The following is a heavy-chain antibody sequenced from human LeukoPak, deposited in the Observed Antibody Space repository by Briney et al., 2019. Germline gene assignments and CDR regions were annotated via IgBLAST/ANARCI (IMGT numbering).Heavy chain of an antibody. Sequence: GGSLRLSCAASGFTFSSYSMNWVRQAPGKGLEWVSSISSGSSYIYYADSVKGRFTISRDNAKNSLFLQMNSLRAEDTAVYYCTSDASTSWRSDYWGQGTLATVSS. CDR3: TSDASTSWRSDY. D-gene: IGHD5/OR15-5a*01. CDR1: GFTFSSYS. V-gene: IGHV3-21*01. J-gene: IGHJ4*02. CDR2: ISSGSSYI.